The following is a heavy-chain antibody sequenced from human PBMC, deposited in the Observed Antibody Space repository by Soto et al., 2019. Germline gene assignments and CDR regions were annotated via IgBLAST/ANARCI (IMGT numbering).Heavy chain of an antibody. J-gene: IGHJ4*02. V-gene: IGHV3-49*04. CDR2: IRSKAYGGTT. Sequence: PGGSLRLSCTASGFTLGDYAMSWVRQAPGKGPEWVGFIRSKAYGGTTEYAASVKGRFTISRDDSKSIAYLQMNSLKTEDTAVYYCTRDKWLVLGGDYWGQGTLVTVSS. CDR1: GFTLGDYA. D-gene: IGHD6-19*01. CDR3: TRDKWLVLGGDY.